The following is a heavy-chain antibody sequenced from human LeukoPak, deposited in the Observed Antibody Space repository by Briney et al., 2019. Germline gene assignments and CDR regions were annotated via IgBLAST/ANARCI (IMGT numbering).Heavy chain of an antibody. J-gene: IGHJ4*02. CDR3: ARDVLTYYYGSGSYYRGSDY. CDR1: GFTFSSYW. Sequence: GGSLRLSCAASGFTFSSYWMSWVRQAPGKGLEWVANIKQDGSEKYYVDSVKGRFTISRDNAKNSLYLQMNSLRAEDTAVYYCARDVLTYYYGSGSYYRGSDYWGQGTLVTVSS. V-gene: IGHV3-7*01. D-gene: IGHD3-10*01. CDR2: IKQDGSEK.